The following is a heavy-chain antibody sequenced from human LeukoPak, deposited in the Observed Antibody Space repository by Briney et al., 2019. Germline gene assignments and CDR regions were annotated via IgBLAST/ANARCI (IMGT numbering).Heavy chain of an antibody. CDR2: TYYRSQWYS. Sequence: PSQTLSLTCAISGDSVSSNSAAWSWIRQSPSRGLEWLGRTYYRSQWYSDYAGFVTGRITINPDTSKNQFSLQLNSVTPEDTAVYYCARYGSSWYIDRWGQGTLVTVSS. V-gene: IGHV6-1*01. CDR3: ARYGSSWYIDR. CDR1: GDSVSSNSAA. J-gene: IGHJ5*02. D-gene: IGHD6-13*01.